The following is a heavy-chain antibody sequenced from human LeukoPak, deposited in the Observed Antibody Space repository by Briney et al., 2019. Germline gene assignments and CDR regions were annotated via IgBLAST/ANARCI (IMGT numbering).Heavy chain of an antibody. CDR1: GGTFNNHA. D-gene: IGHD5-18*01. CDR2: IIPIFGTP. Sequence: STAKVSCKTSGGTFNNHAISWVRQAPGQGLEWMGGIIPIFGTPNYAQDFQDRVTITADESTSTAYMELSSLRPEDTAVYYCARGIQLWLVGYYFDYWGQGTLVTVSS. V-gene: IGHV1-69*01. CDR3: ARGIQLWLVGYYFDY. J-gene: IGHJ4*02.